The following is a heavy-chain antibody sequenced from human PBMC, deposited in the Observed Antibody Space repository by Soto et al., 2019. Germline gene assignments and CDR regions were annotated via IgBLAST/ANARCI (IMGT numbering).Heavy chain of an antibody. J-gene: IGHJ4*02. Sequence: QVQLVESGGGVVQPGRSLRLSCAASGFTFNNYGMHWVRQAPGKGLEWVVVISLDGRNTYYADSVKGRFTISRDNSKNTLYLPMTILRAEETAVYYCAKRSGSGSYYHVGSGGHLDYWGQGTLVTVSS. V-gene: IGHV3-30*18. CDR2: ISLDGRNT. D-gene: IGHD3-10*01. CDR3: AKRSGSGSYYHVGSGGHLDY. CDR1: GFTFNNYG.